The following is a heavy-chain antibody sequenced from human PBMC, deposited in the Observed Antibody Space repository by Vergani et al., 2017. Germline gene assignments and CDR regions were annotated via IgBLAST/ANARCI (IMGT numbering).Heavy chain of an antibody. Sequence: QVQLVQSGAEVTKPGASVKVSCKASGYTFTDYFMHWVRQAPGQGLEWMGWINPNSGGTNYAQKFQGRVTMTRDTSISTAYMELSNLRSDDTAVYYCARVGTSSNRDYFDYWGQGTLVTVSS. D-gene: IGHD2-2*01. CDR2: INPNSGGT. CDR3: ARVGTSSNRDYFDY. J-gene: IGHJ4*02. CDR1: GYTFTDYF. V-gene: IGHV1-2*02.